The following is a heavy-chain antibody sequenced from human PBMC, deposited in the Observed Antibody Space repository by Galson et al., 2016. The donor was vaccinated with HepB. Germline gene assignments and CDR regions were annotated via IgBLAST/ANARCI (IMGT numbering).Heavy chain of an antibody. CDR2: IYYSGST. CDR1: GDSVTSGGYY. CDR3: AGGLVANPTDF. J-gene: IGHJ4*02. D-gene: IGHD2-15*01. Sequence: TLSLTCTVSGDSVTSGGYYWTWVRQFPGKGLEWIGFIYYSGSTDYNTSLKSRVTISANTSKNQFSLRLTSVTAADTAVYFCAGGLVANPTDFWGQGTLVTVSS. V-gene: IGHV4-31*03.